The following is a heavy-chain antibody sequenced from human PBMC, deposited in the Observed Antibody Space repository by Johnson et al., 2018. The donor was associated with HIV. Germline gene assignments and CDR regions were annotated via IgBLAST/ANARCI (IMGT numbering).Heavy chain of an antibody. CDR2: ISSSGSIM. CDR3: ARVAYCGGDCYSRAHAFDI. J-gene: IGHJ3*02. D-gene: IGHD2-21*01. V-gene: IGHV3-48*04. Sequence: MLLVESGGDVVQPGRSLRLSCAASGFTFSSYAMHWVRQAPGKGLEWVSYISSSGSIMYYVDSVKGRFTISRDTAKNSLYLQMNSLRAEDTAVYFCARVAYCGGDCYSRAHAFDIWGQGTMVTVSS. CDR1: GFTFSSYA.